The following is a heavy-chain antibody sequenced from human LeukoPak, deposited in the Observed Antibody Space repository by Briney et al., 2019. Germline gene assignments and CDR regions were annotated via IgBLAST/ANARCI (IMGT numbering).Heavy chain of an antibody. J-gene: IGHJ4*02. CDR2: IYPDDSDT. CDR3: ARWASSYYFDY. CDR1: GYSFTSYW. D-gene: IGHD2-2*01. V-gene: IGHV5-51*01. Sequence: GESLKISFKGSGYSFTSYWIGWVRQMPGKGLEWMGIIYPDDSDTRYSPSFQGQVTISADKSISTAYLQWSSLKASDTAMYYCARWASSYYFDYWGQGTLVTVSS.